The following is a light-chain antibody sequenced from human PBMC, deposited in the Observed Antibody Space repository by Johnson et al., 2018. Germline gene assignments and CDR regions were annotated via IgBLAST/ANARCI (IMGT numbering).Light chain of an antibody. CDR1: SSNIGNNY. V-gene: IGLV1-51*02. CDR2: ENN. Sequence: QSVLTQPPSVSAAPGQKVTISCSGSSSNIGNNYVSWYQQLPGTAPKLLIYENNKRPSGIPYRFSGSKSGTSATLGITGLQTGDEADYYCGTWDSRLSAGNGFGTGTKVTVL. J-gene: IGLJ1*01. CDR3: GTWDSRLSAGNG.